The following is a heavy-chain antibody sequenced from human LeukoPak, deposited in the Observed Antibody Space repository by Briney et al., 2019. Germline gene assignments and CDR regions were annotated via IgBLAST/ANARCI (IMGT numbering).Heavy chain of an antibody. CDR1: GGSISSSNDY. Sequence: ETLSLTCTVSGGSISSSNDYWGWIRQPPGKGLEWVSGISVGGAGTYYADSVKGRFTISRDNSKDTLYLQMNSLRAEDTAVFFCAKIVDNNYPRSVDSWGQGTLVTVSS. CDR2: ISVGGAGT. V-gene: IGHV3-23*01. J-gene: IGHJ4*02. CDR3: AKIVDNNYPRSVDS. D-gene: IGHD2-21*01.